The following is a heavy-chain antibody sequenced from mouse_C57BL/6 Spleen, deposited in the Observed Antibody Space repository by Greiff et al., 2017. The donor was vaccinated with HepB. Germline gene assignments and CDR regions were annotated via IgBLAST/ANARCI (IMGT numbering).Heavy chain of an antibody. CDR1: GYSITSGYY. V-gene: IGHV3-6*01. Sequence: EVKLMESGPGLVKPSQSLSLTCSVTGYSITSGYYWNWIRQFPGNKLEWMGYISYDGSNNYNPSLKNRISITRDTSKNQFFLKLNSVTTEDTATYYCAREGGIITTDYFDYWGQGTTLTVSS. CDR3: AREGGIITTDYFDY. J-gene: IGHJ2*01. D-gene: IGHD1-1*01. CDR2: ISYDGSN.